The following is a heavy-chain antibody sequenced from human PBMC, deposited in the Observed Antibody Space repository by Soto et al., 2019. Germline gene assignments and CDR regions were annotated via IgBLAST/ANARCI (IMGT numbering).Heavy chain of an antibody. J-gene: IGHJ5*02. CDR1: GYSFTNND. CDR3: ARMETFGSLNWFDP. Sequence: ASVKVSCKASGYSFTNNDVSWVRQATGQGLERMGWMNPGSGDTGYAQKFQGRVTMTRDISIATAYMELSSLRSDDTAIYYCARMETFGSLNWFDPWGQGTLVTVSS. V-gene: IGHV1-8*01. D-gene: IGHD3-16*01. CDR2: MNPGSGDT.